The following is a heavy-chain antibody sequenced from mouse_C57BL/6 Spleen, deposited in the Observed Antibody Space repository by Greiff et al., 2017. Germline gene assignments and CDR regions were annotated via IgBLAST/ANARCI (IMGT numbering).Heavy chain of an antibody. CDR1: GFNIKNTY. D-gene: IGHD2-2*01. J-gene: IGHJ3*01. CDR2: IDPANGNT. Sequence: EVQLQQSVAELVRPGASVKLSCTASGFNIKNTYMHWVKQRPEQGLEWIGRIDPANGNTKYAPKFQGKATITAATSSNTAYLQLSSLTSEDTAIYFCARSYGYDGAWFAYWGQGTLVTVSA. CDR3: ARSYGYDGAWFAY. V-gene: IGHV14-3*01.